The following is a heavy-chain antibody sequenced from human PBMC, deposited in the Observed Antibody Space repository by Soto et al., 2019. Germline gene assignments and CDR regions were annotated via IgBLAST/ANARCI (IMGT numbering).Heavy chain of an antibody. J-gene: IGHJ5*02. CDR3: ARASRRTGFVIAAADSDWFDP. CDR1: GGTFSSYA. V-gene: IGHV1-69*13. Sequence: ASVKVSCKASGGTFSSYAISWVRQAPGQGLEWMGGIIPIFGTANYAQKFQGRVTITADESTSTAYMELSSLRSEDTAVYYCARASRRTGFVIAAADSDWFDPWGKGTLVTVSX. CDR2: IIPIFGTA. D-gene: IGHD6-13*01.